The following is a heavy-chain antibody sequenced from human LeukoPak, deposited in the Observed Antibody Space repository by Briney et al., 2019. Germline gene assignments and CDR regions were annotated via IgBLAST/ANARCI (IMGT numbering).Heavy chain of an antibody. Sequence: PGGSLRLSCAASGFTFSSYAMSWVRQAPGKGLEWVSAISGSGGSTYYADSVKGRFTISRDNSKNTLYLQMNSLRAEDTAVYYCAKDGFRETRANNYYFYGMDVWGQGTTVTVSS. CDR2: ISGSGGST. CDR3: AKDGFRETRANNYYFYGMDV. V-gene: IGHV3-23*01. J-gene: IGHJ6*02. CDR1: GFTFSSYA. D-gene: IGHD4/OR15-4a*01.